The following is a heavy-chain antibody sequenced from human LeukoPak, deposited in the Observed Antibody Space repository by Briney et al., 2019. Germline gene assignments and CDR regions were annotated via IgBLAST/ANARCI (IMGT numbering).Heavy chain of an antibody. CDR2: MYGSGST. Sequence: SETLSLTCSVSGGSISSTNYHWGWIRQTPGKGLEWIGSMYGSGSTDYNPSLKSRVTISVDTSKNQFSLKLSSVTAADTAVYYCASAAGTDLGLVWGQGTLVTVSS. V-gene: IGHV4-39*07. D-gene: IGHD6-13*01. J-gene: IGHJ4*02. CDR3: ASAAGTDLGLV. CDR1: GGSISSTNYH.